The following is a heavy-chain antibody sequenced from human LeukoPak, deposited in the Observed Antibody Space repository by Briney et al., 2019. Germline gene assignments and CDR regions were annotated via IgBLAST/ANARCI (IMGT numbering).Heavy chain of an antibody. D-gene: IGHD4-23*01. CDR1: GYTFTNYG. V-gene: IGHV1-18*01. CDR2: ISAYNGYT. J-gene: IGHJ1*01. Sequence: SSVKVSCKTSGYTFTNYGISWVRQAPGQGLEWMGWISAYNGYTDYAQKFQFRVTMTTDTSTSTAYMELRSLRSDDTAVYYCARDKAVTTEVTQHFQHWGQGTLVTVSS. CDR3: ARDKAVTTEVTQHFQH.